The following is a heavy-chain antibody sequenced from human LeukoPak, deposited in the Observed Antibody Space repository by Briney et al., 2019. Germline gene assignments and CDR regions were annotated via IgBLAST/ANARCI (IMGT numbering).Heavy chain of an antibody. J-gene: IGHJ3*02. D-gene: IGHD1-26*01. CDR3: VKGRVVGAPANDAFHI. V-gene: IGHV3-9*01. Sequence: GGSLRLSCAASGFTFDDYAMHWVRQGPGKGLEWVSGISWNSGSIDYADSVKGRFTISRDNAKNSLYLHMKSLRAEDTAFYYCVKGRVVGAPANDAFHIWGQGTMVIVSS. CDR1: GFTFDDYA. CDR2: ISWNSGSI.